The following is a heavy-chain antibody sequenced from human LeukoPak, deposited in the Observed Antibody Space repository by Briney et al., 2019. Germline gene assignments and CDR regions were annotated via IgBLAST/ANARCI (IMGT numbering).Heavy chain of an antibody. CDR3: ARGEWELPVDY. Sequence: SETLSLTCAVSNGSISSTNWWSWVRQSPGKGLEYIGEIYHSGTTNYNPSLKSRVTISLDKSKNHFSLKLTSVTAADTAVYYCARGEWELPVDYWGQGTLVTVSS. D-gene: IGHD1-26*01. V-gene: IGHV4-4*02. CDR2: IYHSGTT. J-gene: IGHJ4*02. CDR1: NGSISSTNW.